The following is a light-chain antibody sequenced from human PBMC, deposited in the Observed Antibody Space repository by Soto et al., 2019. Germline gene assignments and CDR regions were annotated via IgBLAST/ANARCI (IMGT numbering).Light chain of an antibody. CDR2: DVS. V-gene: IGLV2-14*01. CDR1: SSNIGSNA. Sequence: QSVLTQPPSASGTTRQRVTISCSGSSSNIGSNAVNWYQQHPGKAPKLMIYDVSNRPSGVSNRFSGSKSGNTASLTISGLQAEDEADYYCSSYTSSSTLVFGGGTQLTVL. J-gene: IGLJ7*01. CDR3: SSYTSSSTLV.